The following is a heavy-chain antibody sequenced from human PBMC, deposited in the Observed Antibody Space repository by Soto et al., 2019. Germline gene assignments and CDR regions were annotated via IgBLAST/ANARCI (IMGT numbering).Heavy chain of an antibody. J-gene: IGHJ4*02. CDR1: GFTFSSYA. Sequence: EVQLLESGGGLVQPGGSLRLSCATSGFTFSSYAMSWVRQAPVKGLEWVSPISGSGGSTYYADSVKGRFTISRDNSKNTLYLQMNSLRAEDTAAYYCARGYAILSHFDYWGQGTLVPVSS. V-gene: IGHV3-23*01. CDR2: ISGSGGST. CDR3: ARGYAILSHFDY. D-gene: IGHD3-9*01.